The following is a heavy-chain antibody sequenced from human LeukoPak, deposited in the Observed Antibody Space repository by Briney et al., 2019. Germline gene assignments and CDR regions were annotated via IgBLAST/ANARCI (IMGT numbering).Heavy chain of an antibody. CDR2: IKHSGST. Sequence: KSSEPLSLTCAVYGGSFSGYYWSWIRQPPGKGLEWIGEIKHSGSTNYNLSLKSRVTISADTSKNQFSLNLRSVIAADTAVYYCARGLRLGYCSGGSCYYWFDPWGQGTRVTVSS. J-gene: IGHJ5*02. D-gene: IGHD2-15*01. V-gene: IGHV4-34*01. CDR3: ARGLRLGYCSGGSCYYWFDP. CDR1: GGSFSGYY.